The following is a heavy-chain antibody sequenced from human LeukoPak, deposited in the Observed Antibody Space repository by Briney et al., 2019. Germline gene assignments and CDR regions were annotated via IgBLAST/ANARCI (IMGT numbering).Heavy chain of an antibody. Sequence: GGSLGLSCAASGFTFSDYYMSWIRQAPGKGLEWVSYISSSGSTIYYADSVKGRFTISRDNAKNSLYLQMNSLRAEDTAVYYCARVTTIFGVVSDFDYWGQGTLVTVSS. CDR2: ISSSGSTI. V-gene: IGHV3-11*01. D-gene: IGHD3-3*01. CDR1: GFTFSDYY. J-gene: IGHJ4*02. CDR3: ARVTTIFGVVSDFDY.